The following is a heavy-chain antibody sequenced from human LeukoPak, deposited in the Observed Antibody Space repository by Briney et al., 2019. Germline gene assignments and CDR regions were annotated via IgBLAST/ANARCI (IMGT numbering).Heavy chain of an antibody. Sequence: GGSLRLSCEASRLSFSSYWMHWVRQAPGKGLVWVSRINTDGSSTSYAESVKGRFTISRDNAKNTLYLQMNSLRAEDTAVYYCARDAGYQLTRRNWFDPWGQGTLVTVSS. CDR2: INTDGSST. D-gene: IGHD2-2*01. CDR1: RLSFSSYW. CDR3: ARDAGYQLTRRNWFDP. J-gene: IGHJ5*02. V-gene: IGHV3-74*01.